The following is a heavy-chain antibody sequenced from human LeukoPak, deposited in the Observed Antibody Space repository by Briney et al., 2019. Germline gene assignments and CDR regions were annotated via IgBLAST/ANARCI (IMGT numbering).Heavy chain of an antibody. D-gene: IGHD3-22*01. V-gene: IGHV5-51*01. J-gene: IGHJ4*02. CDR1: GYSFTSYW. Sequence: GESLKISCKGSGYSFTSYWIGWVRQTPGKGLEWMGIIYPGDSDTRYSPSFQGQVTISADKSISTAYLQWSSLKASDTAMYYCARQAPTYYYDSSGPYYFDYWGQGTLVTVSS. CDR3: ARQAPTYYYDSSGPYYFDY. CDR2: IYPGDSDT.